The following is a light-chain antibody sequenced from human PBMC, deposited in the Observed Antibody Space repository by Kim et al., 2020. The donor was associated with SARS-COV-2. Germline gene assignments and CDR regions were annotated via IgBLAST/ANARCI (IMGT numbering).Light chain of an antibody. Sequence: VTISWTGSSSNIGAGYDVHWYQQLPGTVPKLLIYGNSNRPSGVPDRFSGSKSGTSASLAITGLQAEDEADYYCQSYDSSLSGSNWVFGGGTQLTVL. CDR1: SSNIGAGYD. J-gene: IGLJ3*02. V-gene: IGLV1-40*01. CDR2: GNS. CDR3: QSYDSSLSGSNWV.